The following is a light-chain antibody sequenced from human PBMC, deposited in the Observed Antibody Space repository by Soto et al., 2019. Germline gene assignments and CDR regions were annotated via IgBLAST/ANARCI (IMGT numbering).Light chain of an antibody. J-gene: IGKJ4*01. V-gene: IGKV4-1*01. Sequence: DIVMTQSPDSLAVSLGERATINFKSSQILLYSSNGKTYLAWFQQKPGQPPKLLIFWASTLDSGVPDRFSATGSETDFTLTISGLQAEDGAVYFCQQYYTTPLTFGGGTKVEIK. CDR2: WAS. CDR3: QQYYTTPLT. CDR1: QILLYSSNGKTY.